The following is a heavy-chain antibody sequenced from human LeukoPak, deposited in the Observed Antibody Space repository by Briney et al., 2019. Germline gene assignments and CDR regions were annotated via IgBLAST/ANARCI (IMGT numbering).Heavy chain of an antibody. J-gene: IGHJ6*03. CDR3: AREITMVRGADDYYYYYYMDV. Sequence: ASVKVSYKASGYTFTSYGISWVRQAPGQGLEWMGWISAYNGNTNYAQKLQGRVTMTTDTSTSTAYMELRSLRSDDTAVYYCAREITMVRGADDYYYYYYMDVWGKGTTVTVSS. V-gene: IGHV1-18*01. D-gene: IGHD3-10*01. CDR1: GYTFTSYG. CDR2: ISAYNGNT.